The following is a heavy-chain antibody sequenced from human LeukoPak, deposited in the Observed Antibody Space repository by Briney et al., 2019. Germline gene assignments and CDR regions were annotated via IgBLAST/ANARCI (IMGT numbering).Heavy chain of an antibody. D-gene: IGHD3-3*01. Sequence: ASVKVSCKASGYTFTSYYMHWVRQAPGQGLEVMGIINPMVGITSYTQKFQGRVTITRDTSTTRVYMELSSLRSEDTARYYSAREGFPANISDFWSGLGHSYYYGMDVWGRGPRVRVSS. J-gene: IGHJ6*01. CDR1: GYTFTSYY. V-gene: IGHV1-46*01. CDR3: AREGFPANISDFWSGLGHSYYYGMDV. CDR2: INPMVGIT.